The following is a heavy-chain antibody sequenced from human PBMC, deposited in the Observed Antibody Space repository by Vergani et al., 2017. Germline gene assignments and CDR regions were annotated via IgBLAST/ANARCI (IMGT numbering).Heavy chain of an antibody. D-gene: IGHD3-22*01. J-gene: IGHJ4*02. V-gene: IGHV3-53*01. CDR1: GFTVSSNY. CDR2: IYSGGST. Sequence: EVQLVESGGGLIQPGGSLRLSCAASGFTVSSNYMSWVRPAPGKGLEWVSVIYSGGSTYYADSVKGRFTISRDNSKNTLYLQMNSLRAEDTAVYYCATDSSGYYYFDYWGQGTLVTVSS. CDR3: ATDSSGYYYFDY.